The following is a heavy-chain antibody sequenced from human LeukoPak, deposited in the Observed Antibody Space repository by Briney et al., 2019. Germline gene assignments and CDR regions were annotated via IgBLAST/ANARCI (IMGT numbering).Heavy chain of an antibody. D-gene: IGHD6-13*01. J-gene: IGHJ4*02. V-gene: IGHV6-1*01. Sequence: SQTPSLTCAISGDSVSSNSAVWIWIRQSPSRGLEWLGRTYYRSKWSYDYAVSVKSRITINPDTSKNQFSLQLNSVTPEDTAVYYCARGIVAADSWGQGTLVTVSS. CDR3: ARGIVAADS. CDR2: TYYRSKWSY. CDR1: GDSVSSNSAV.